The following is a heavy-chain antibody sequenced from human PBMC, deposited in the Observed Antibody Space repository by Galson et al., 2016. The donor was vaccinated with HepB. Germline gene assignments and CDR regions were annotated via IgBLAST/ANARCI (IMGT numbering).Heavy chain of an antibody. J-gene: IGHJ5*02. V-gene: IGHV1-3*01. CDR3: AREFVSRSYFRWPEPKDYIWFDP. CDR2: IKDSSGNT. Sequence: SVKVSCKASGYTFTHYGLHWVRQAPGQRLEWMGSIKDSSGNTKYSQKFQGRVTITRDKSASTAYMELSSLRSEDTAVYYCAREFVSRSYFRWPEPKDYIWFDPWGQGTLVTVSS. D-gene: IGHD1-26*01. CDR1: GYTFTHYG.